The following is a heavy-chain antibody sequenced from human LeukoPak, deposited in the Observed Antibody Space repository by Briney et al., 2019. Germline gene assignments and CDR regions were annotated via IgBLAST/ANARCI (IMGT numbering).Heavy chain of an antibody. CDR1: GGSFSGYY. J-gene: IGHJ4*02. Sequence: SETLSLTCAVYGGSFSGYYWSWIRQPPGKGLEWIGEINHSGSTNYNPSLKSRVTISVDTSKNQFSLKLSSVTAADTAVYYCARGNPYVAAAGRDDHWGQGTLVTVSS. CDR3: ARGNPYVAAAGRDDH. V-gene: IGHV4-34*01. D-gene: IGHD6-13*01. CDR2: INHSGST.